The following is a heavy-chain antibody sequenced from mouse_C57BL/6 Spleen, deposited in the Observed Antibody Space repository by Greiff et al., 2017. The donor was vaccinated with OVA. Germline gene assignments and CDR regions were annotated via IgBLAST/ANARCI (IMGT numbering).Heavy chain of an antibody. CDR2: ISYSGST. CDR1: GYSITSGYD. Sequence: DVKLQESGPGMVKPSQSLSLTCTVTGYSITSGYDWHWIRHFPGNKLEWMGYISYSGSTNYNPSLKSRISITHDTSKNHFFLKLNSVTTEDTATYYCAREDYLDWYLDVWGTGTTVTVSS. D-gene: IGHD1-1*01. J-gene: IGHJ1*03. V-gene: IGHV3-1*01. CDR3: AREDYLDWYLDV.